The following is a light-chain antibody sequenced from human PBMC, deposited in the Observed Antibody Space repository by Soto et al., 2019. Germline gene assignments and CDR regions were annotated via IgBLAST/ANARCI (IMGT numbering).Light chain of an antibody. Sequence: QSVLTQPPSAPGTPGQRVTISCSGSSSNIGSNTVNWYQQLPGTAPKLLIYSNNQRPSGVPDRFSGSKSGTSASLAISGLQSEEEADYYCAAWDDSLNGVVFGGGTKLTVL. V-gene: IGLV1-44*01. J-gene: IGLJ2*01. CDR3: AAWDDSLNGVV. CDR1: SSNIGSNT. CDR2: SNN.